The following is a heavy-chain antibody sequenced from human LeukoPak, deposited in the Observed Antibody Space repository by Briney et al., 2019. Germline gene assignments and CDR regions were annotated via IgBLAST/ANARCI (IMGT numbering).Heavy chain of an antibody. CDR2: IIGDGSST. D-gene: IGHD3-10*01. CDR3: LRGGGSGSYGYFQH. CDR1: GFTFSSYW. J-gene: IGHJ1*01. Sequence: HAGGSLRLSGAASGFTFSSYWMHWVRQTPGKGLVWLSRIIGDGSSTNYAESVKGRFTISRDNAKNTVYLQMNSLRDEDTAVYYCLRGGGSGSYGYFQHWGQGTLVTVSS. V-gene: IGHV3-74*01.